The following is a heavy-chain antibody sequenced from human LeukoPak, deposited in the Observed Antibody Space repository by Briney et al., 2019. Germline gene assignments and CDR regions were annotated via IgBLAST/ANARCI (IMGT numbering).Heavy chain of an antibody. J-gene: IGHJ4*02. V-gene: IGHV5-51*01. CDR3: AAGGYSYGYHFDY. CDR2: IYPGDTDT. CDR1: GYSFGTYW. D-gene: IGHD5-18*01. Sequence: GESLKISRKDSGYSFGTYWIGWVRQMPGKGLEWMGIIYPGDTDTRYSPSFQGQVTISADKSISTAYLQWSSLKASDTAMYYCAAGGYSYGYHFDYWGQGTLVTVSS.